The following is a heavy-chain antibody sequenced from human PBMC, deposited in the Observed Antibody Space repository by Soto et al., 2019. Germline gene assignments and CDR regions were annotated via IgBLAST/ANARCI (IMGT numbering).Heavy chain of an antibody. CDR3: ARGLVKPIDI. D-gene: IGHD2-21*01. CDR1: GYTFTTYH. CDR2: VNPGSGGT. V-gene: IGHV1-2*02. J-gene: IGHJ4*02. Sequence: QVHLVQSGTEVKKPGASVKVSCKTSGYTFTTYHLHWVRQAPGQGLEWMGWVNPGSGGTNYAPKFQGRLTMTRDTSITTAYLELSGLTSGDTAIYYCARGLVKPIDIWGQGTLVSVSS.